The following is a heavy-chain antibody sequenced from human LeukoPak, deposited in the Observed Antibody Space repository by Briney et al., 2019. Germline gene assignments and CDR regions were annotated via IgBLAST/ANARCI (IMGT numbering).Heavy chain of an antibody. D-gene: IGHD2-21*01. CDR3: ARGASYYYYYGMDV. J-gene: IGHJ6*02. CDR1: GFTFSSYE. CDR2: ISSSGSTI. Sequence: GGSLRLSYAASGFTFSSYEMNWVRQAPGKGLEWVSYISSSGSTIYYADSVKGRFTISRDNAKNSLYLQMNSLRAEDTAVYYCARGASYYYYYGMDVWGQGTTVTVSS. V-gene: IGHV3-48*03.